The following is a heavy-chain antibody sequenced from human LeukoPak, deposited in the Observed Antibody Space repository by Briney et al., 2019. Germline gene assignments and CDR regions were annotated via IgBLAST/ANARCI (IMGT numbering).Heavy chain of an antibody. V-gene: IGHV4-39*07. J-gene: IGHJ3*02. D-gene: IGHD3-22*01. CDR3: VRSSEGRYYYDSSGYYAVILDAFDI. CDR1: DDSINNDRYF. CDR2: INYSGRT. Sequence: SETLSLTCSISDDSINNDRYFWAWIRQPPGKGLEWIASINYSGRTYYNPSLNSRLIISVDTSKNQFSLKLSSLTAADTAVYYCVRSSEGRYYYDSSGYYAVILDAFDIWGQGTMVAVSS.